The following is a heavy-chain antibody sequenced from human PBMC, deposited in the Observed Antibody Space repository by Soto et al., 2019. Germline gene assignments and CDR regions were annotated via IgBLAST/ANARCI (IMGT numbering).Heavy chain of an antibody. CDR3: ARVGRITMVRGVMGWFDP. Sequence: SETLSLTCAVYGGSFSGYYWSWIRQPPGKGLEWIGEINHSGSTNYNPSLKSRVTISVDTSKNQFSLKLSSVTAADTAVYYCARVGRITMVRGVMGWFDPWGQGTLVTVSS. CDR2: INHSGST. J-gene: IGHJ5*02. CDR1: GGSFSGYY. V-gene: IGHV4-34*01. D-gene: IGHD3-10*01.